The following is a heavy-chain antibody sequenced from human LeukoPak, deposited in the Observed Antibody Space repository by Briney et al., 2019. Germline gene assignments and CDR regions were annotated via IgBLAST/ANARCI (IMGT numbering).Heavy chain of an antibody. CDR3: ARYCSSTSCYYYYYGMDV. CDR2: IYTSGST. V-gene: IGHV4-4*09. Sequence: SETLSLTCTVSGSSISSYYWSWIRQPPGKGLEWIGYIYTSGSTNYNPSLKSRVTISVDTSKNQFSLKLSSVTAADTAVYYCARYCSSTSCYYYYYGMDVWGQGTTVTVSS. CDR1: GSSISSYY. J-gene: IGHJ6*02. D-gene: IGHD2-2*01.